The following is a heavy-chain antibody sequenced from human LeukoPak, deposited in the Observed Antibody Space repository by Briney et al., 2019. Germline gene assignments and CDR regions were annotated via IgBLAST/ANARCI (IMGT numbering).Heavy chain of an antibody. CDR1: GYTFSNYG. J-gene: IGHJ4*02. CDR2: ISAFNGDT. Sequence: ASVKVSCKASGYTFSNYGISWVRQAPGQGLEWVGWISAFNGDTNYAQNLQGRVTLTTDTSTSTAYMDLGSLRSDDTAVYYCARARRGGDYDSYFDYWGQGTLVTVSS. CDR3: ARARRGGDYDSYFDY. D-gene: IGHD4-17*01. V-gene: IGHV1-18*01.